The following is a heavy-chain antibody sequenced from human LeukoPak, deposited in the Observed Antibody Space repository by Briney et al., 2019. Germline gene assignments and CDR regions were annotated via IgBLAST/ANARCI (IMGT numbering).Heavy chain of an antibody. CDR3: ARGPPGGSSWVGDYY. D-gene: IGHD6-13*01. CDR2: ISAYNGNT. V-gene: IGHV1-18*01. Sequence: GASVKVSCKASGYTFTSYGISWMRQAPGQGLEWMGWISAYNGNTNYAQKLQGRVTMTTDTSTSTAYMELRSLRSDDTAVYYCARGPPGGSSWVGDYYWGQGTLVTVSS. J-gene: IGHJ4*02. CDR1: GYTFTSYG.